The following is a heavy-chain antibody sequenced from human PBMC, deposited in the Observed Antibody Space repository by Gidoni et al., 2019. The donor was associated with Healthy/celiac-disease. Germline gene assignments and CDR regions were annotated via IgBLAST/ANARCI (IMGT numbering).Heavy chain of an antibody. CDR1: GYTFTSYG. J-gene: IGHJ5*02. D-gene: IGHD2-2*01. CDR3: ARVRNRGYCSSTSCYGGWFDP. Sequence: QVQLVQSGAEVKKPGASVKVSCKASGYTFTSYGISWVRQAPGQGLEWMGWISAYNGNTNYAQKLQGRVTMTTDTSTSTAYMELRSLRSDDTAVYYCARVRNRGYCSSTSCYGGWFDPWGQGTLVTVSS. V-gene: IGHV1-18*01. CDR2: ISAYNGNT.